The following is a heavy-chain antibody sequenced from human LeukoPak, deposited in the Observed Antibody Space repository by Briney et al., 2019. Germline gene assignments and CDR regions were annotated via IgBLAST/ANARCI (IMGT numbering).Heavy chain of an antibody. D-gene: IGHD2-15*01. CDR3: ARCGSSGGSCYLQH. J-gene: IGHJ1*01. Sequence: GGSLRLSCAASGFTFCSSSMNWVRQALGKGLEWVSSISSSSSDIYYADSVKGRFTISRDNSKNTLYLKMNSLRAEDTAVYYCARCGSSGGSCYLQHWGQGTLVTVSS. CDR1: GFTFCSSS. CDR2: ISSSSSDI. V-gene: IGHV3-21*01.